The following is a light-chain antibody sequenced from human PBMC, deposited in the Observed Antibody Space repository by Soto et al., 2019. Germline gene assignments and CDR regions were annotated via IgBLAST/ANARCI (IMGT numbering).Light chain of an antibody. V-gene: IGLV2-14*01. CDR2: DVS. J-gene: IGLJ2*01. CDR1: SSDVGGYNY. Sequence: QSALTQPASVSGSPGQSITISCTGTSSDVGGYNYVSWYQQHPCKAPKLMIYDVSNWPSGASNRFSGSKSGNTASLTISGLQAEDKADYYCSSYTSSSTLVVFGGGTKLTVL. CDR3: SSYTSSSTLVV.